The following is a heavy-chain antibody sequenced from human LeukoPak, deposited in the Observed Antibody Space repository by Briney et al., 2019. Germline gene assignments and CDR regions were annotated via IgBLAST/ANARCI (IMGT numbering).Heavy chain of an antibody. CDR3: AKTYYYDPFDF. D-gene: IGHD3-22*01. Sequence: SETLSLTCTVSGGSISNSGYYWGWICQPPGKGLEWIGNIYYSGSTYYNPSLKSRVTISVDTSKNQFSLKLSSVTAADTAVYYCAKTYYYDPFDFWGQGTLVTVSS. CDR1: GGSISNSGYY. V-gene: IGHV4-39*01. J-gene: IGHJ4*02. CDR2: IYYSGST.